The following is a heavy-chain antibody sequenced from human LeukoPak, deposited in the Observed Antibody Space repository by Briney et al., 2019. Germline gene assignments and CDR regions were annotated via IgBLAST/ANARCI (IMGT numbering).Heavy chain of an antibody. CDR3: ARGSHYYDSSGHPREDY. V-gene: IGHV1-18*01. CDR2: ISAYNGNT. D-gene: IGHD3-22*01. CDR1: GYTFTSYG. J-gene: IGHJ4*02. Sequence: ASVKVSCKASGYTFTSYGISWVRQAPGQGLEWMGWISAYNGNTIYAQKLQGRVTMTTDTSTSTAYMELRSLRSDDTAVYYCARGSHYYDSSGHPREDYWGQGTLVTVSS.